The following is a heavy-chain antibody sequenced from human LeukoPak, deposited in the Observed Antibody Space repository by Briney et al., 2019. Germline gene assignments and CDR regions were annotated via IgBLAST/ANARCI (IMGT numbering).Heavy chain of an antibody. CDR1: GGSISSYY. D-gene: IGHD2-15*01. V-gene: IGHV4-59*01. Sequence: SETLSLTCTVSGGSISSYYWSWIRQPPGKGLEWIGYIYYSGSTNYNPSLKSRLPISVDTSKNQFSLKLSSVTAADTAVYYCARDQGSKGFDPWGQGTLVTVSS. CDR3: ARDQGSKGFDP. CDR2: IYYSGST. J-gene: IGHJ5*02.